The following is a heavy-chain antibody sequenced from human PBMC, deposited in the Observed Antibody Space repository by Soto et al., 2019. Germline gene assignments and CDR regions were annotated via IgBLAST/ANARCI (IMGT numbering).Heavy chain of an antibody. CDR1: GYTFTGYY. V-gene: IGHV1-2*02. CDR3: ARDNRSGSYYNHGDY. J-gene: IGHJ4*02. Sequence: ASVKVSCKASGYTFTGYYMHWVRQAPGQGLEWMGWINPNSGGTNYAQKFQGRVTMTRDTSISTAYMELSRLRSDDTAVYYCARDNRSGSYYNHGDYWGQGTLVTVSS. CDR2: INPNSGGT. D-gene: IGHD3-10*01.